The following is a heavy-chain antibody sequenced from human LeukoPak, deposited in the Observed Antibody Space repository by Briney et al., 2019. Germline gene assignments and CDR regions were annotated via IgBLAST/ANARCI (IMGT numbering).Heavy chain of an antibody. V-gene: IGHV1-18*01. Sequence: ASVKVSCKASGYTFSTYGISWLRQAPGQGLEWMGWISASNGNTNYAQKFQGRVTMTTDTSTSTLYMEVRSLRSDDTAVYHCARDNGYKSVDYWGQGTLVTVSS. D-gene: IGHD1-14*01. CDR3: ARDNGYKSVDY. J-gene: IGHJ4*02. CDR1: GYTFSTYG. CDR2: ISASNGNT.